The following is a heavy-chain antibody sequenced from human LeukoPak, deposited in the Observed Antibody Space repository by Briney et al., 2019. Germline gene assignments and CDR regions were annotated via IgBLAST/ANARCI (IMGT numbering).Heavy chain of an antibody. CDR2: ISYDGSNK. V-gene: IGHV3-30-3*01. CDR3: ASPLGVEMATSWGYYFDY. Sequence: GGSLRLSCAASGFTFSSYAMHWVRQAPGKGLEWVAVISYDGSNKYYADSVKGRFTISRDNSKNTLYLQMNSLRAEDTAVYYCASPLGVEMATSWGYYFDYWGQGTLVTVSS. CDR1: GFTFSSYA. D-gene: IGHD5-24*01. J-gene: IGHJ4*02.